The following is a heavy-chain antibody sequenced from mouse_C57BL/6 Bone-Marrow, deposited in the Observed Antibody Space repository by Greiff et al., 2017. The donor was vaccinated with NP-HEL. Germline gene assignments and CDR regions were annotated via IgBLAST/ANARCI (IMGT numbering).Heavy chain of an antibody. V-gene: IGHV1-15*01. CDR2: IDPETGGT. CDR1: GYTFTDYE. CDR3: TRREYYYGSSHYYAMDY. D-gene: IGHD1-1*01. J-gene: IGHJ4*01. Sequence: QVQLQQSGAELVRPGASVTLSCKASGYTFTDYEMHWVKQTPVHGLEWIGAIDPETGGTAYNQKFKGKAILTADKSSSTAYMELRSLTSEDSAVYYCTRREYYYGSSHYYAMDYRGQGTSVTVSS.